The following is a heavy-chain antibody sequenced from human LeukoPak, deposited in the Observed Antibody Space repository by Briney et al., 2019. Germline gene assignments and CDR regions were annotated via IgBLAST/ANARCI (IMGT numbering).Heavy chain of an antibody. V-gene: IGHV3-30*18. Sequence: GGSLRLSCVASGFTFNNYWIHWVRQAPRKGLEWVGVISYDWSNKYYADSVKGRFTIYRDNSKNSLYLQMNSLRAEDTAVYYCAKDVQRGSSPTDYWGQGTLVTVSS. CDR2: ISYDWSNK. CDR1: GFTFNNYW. J-gene: IGHJ4*02. CDR3: AKDVQRGSSPTDY. D-gene: IGHD1-26*01.